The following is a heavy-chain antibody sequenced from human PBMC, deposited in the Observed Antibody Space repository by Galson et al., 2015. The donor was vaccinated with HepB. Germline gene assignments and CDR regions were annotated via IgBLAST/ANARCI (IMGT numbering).Heavy chain of an antibody. CDR1: GFNVSAYA. V-gene: IGHV3-30*04. J-gene: IGHJ4*02. CDR2: VSSDENNI. CDR3: ARTFYFDY. Sequence: SLRLSCAASGFNVSAYAMHWVRQTPGKGLEWVAVVSSDENNIYYADSVRGRFTISRDNSRDTLYLQMNSLRAEDTAVYYCARTFYFDYWGQGTLSPSPQ.